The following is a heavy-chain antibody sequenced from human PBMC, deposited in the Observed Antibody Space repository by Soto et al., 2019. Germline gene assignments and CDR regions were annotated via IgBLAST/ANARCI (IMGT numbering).Heavy chain of an antibody. J-gene: IGHJ4*02. Sequence: ASVKVSCKASGYTFTNYYMHWVRQAPGQGLEWMGMINRSGGSTTYAQEFQGRVTMTRDTSTTTVYMELSSLRSEDTAVYYCARNYYDRSVATDWGQGTLVTVSS. CDR3: ARNYYDRSVATD. D-gene: IGHD3-22*01. V-gene: IGHV1-46*01. CDR1: GYTFTNYY. CDR2: INRSGGST.